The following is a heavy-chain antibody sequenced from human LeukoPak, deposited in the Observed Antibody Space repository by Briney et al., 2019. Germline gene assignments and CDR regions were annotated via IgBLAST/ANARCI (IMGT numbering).Heavy chain of an antibody. V-gene: IGHV4-30-2*01. CDR3: ARGSRQWELPYFDY. CDR2: IYHSGST. J-gene: IGHJ4*02. Sequence: PSETLSLTCAVSGGSISSGGYSWSWIRQPPGKGLEWIGYIYHSGSTHYNPSLKSRVTISVDRSKNQFSLKLSSVTAADTAVYYCARGSRQWELPYFDYWGQGTLVTVSS. CDR1: GGSISSGGYS. D-gene: IGHD1-26*01.